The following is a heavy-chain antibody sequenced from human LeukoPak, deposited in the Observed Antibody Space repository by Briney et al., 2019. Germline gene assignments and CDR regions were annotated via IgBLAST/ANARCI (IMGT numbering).Heavy chain of an antibody. CDR3: ARLTYYDFWRFDY. CDR2: IYYGGTT. J-gene: IGHJ4*02. D-gene: IGHD3-3*01. Sequence: SETLSLTCVVSGGSISSPNYWTRVRQPPGKGLEWIGEIYYGGTTHYNPSLKSRVTISVDKSKNQFSLKLSSVTAADTAVYYCARLTYYDFWRFDYWGQGTLVTVSS. CDR1: GGSISSPNY. V-gene: IGHV4-4*02.